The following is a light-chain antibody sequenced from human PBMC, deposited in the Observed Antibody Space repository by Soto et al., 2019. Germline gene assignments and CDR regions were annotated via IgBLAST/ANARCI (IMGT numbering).Light chain of an antibody. J-gene: IGKJ5*01. V-gene: IGKV3-20*01. CDR3: QQYGSSPPLT. Sequence: EIVLTQSPGSLSLSPGERATLSCRASQSVSSSYLAWYKQKPGQAPRLLIYGASGRATGIPDRFSGSESGTDFTLTISRLEPEDFAVYYCQQYGSSPPLTFGQGTRLEI. CDR1: QSVSSSY. CDR2: GAS.